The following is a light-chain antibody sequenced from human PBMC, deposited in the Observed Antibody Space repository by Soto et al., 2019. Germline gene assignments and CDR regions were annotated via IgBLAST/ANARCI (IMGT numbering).Light chain of an antibody. CDR2: DVS. CDR3: CSYAGSYTYV. V-gene: IGLV2-11*01. CDR1: TSDVGGYTY. J-gene: IGLJ1*01. Sequence: QSPLTQPRSVCGSPGPSVTISCTGTTSDVGGYTYVSWYQQHPGKAPKLMIYDVSKRPSGVPDRFSGSKSGNTASLTISGLQAEDEADYYCCSYAGSYTYVFGSGTKLTVL.